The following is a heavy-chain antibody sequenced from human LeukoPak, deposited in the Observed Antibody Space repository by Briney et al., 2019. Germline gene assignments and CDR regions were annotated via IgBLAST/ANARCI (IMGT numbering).Heavy chain of an antibody. D-gene: IGHD3-10*01. V-gene: IGHV3-21*01. CDR3: TRGPRITYDTSYFDF. J-gene: IGHJ4*02. Sequence: GGSLRLSCAPSGFTLSSHSMSWVRQAPGKGLEWVSSISISSGSIYYADSVKGRFTISRDNAKNSLYLQMNSLRPEDTAVYYCTRGPRITYDTSYFDFSGQGTLVTVSS. CDR1: GFTLSSHS. CDR2: ISISSGSI.